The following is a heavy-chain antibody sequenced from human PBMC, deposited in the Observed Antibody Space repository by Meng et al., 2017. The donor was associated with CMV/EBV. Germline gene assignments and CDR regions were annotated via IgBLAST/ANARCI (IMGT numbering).Heavy chain of an antibody. CDR2: ISGSGGST. CDR1: GFTFSSYA. V-gene: IGHV3-23*01. J-gene: IGHJ4*02. Sequence: GGSLRLSCAASGFTFSSYAMSWVRQAPGKGLEWVSAISGSGGSTYYADSVKGRFTIFRDNAKNSLYLQMNSLRVEDTAFYYCAREAIVGAASDYWGQGTLVTVSS. D-gene: IGHD1-26*01. CDR3: AREAIVGAASDY.